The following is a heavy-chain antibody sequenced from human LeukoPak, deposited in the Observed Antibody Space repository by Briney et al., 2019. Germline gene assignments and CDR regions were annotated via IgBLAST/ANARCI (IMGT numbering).Heavy chain of an antibody. J-gene: IGHJ4*02. CDR1: GGSISSYY. CDR3: ARLRVKDYDFWSDYPDY. Sequence: PSETLSLTCTVSGGSISSYYWSWIRQPPGKGLEWIGYIYYSGSTYYNWSLKSRVTISVDTSKNQFSLKLSSVTAADTAVYYCARLRVKDYDFWSDYPDYWGQGTLVTVSS. V-gene: IGHV4-59*12. D-gene: IGHD3-3*01. CDR2: IYYSGST.